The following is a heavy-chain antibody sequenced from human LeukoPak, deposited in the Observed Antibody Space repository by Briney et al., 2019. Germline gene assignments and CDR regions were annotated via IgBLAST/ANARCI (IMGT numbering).Heavy chain of an antibody. CDR3: ARRGQHLAYYYFDL. Sequence: GGSLRLSCAASGFTFSSYWMSWVRQAPGKGLEWVANIRGDGNEIYYVDSVKGRFTISRDNAKNLLSLQMSSLRAEDMAVYYCARRGQHLAYYYFDLWGRGTVVSVSS. D-gene: IGHD6-13*01. CDR1: GFTFSSYW. V-gene: IGHV3-7*03. J-gene: IGHJ2*01. CDR2: IRGDGNEI.